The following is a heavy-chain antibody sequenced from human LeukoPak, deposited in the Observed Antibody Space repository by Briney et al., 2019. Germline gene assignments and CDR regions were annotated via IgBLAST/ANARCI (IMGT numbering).Heavy chain of an antibody. V-gene: IGHV4-59*08. CDR3: ARHGSPYDSSGYYYYYYYGMDV. D-gene: IGHD3-22*01. J-gene: IGHJ6*02. CDR2: IYYSGST. CDR1: GGSISSYY. Sequence: PSETLSLTCTVSGGSISSYYWSWIRQPPGKGLEWIGYIYYSGSTNYNPSLKSRVTISVDTSKNQFSLKLSSVTAADTAVYYCARHGSPYDSSGYYYYYYYGMDVWGQGTTVTVSS.